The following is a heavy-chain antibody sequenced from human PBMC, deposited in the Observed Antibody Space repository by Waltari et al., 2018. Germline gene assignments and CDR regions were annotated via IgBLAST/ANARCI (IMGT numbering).Heavy chain of an antibody. CDR1: GFTFGSYW. CDR3: ARDNSSSWYFFDY. J-gene: IGHJ4*02. CDR2: IQEDGSEK. Sequence: EVQLVESGGGLVQPGGSLGRSCAASGFTFGSYWMSWFRQAPGKGLEWVANIQEDGSEKNYVDSVKGRFTISRDNAKNSLYLQMNSLRAEDTAVYFCARDNSSSWYFFDYWGQGTVVTVSS. V-gene: IGHV3-7*01. D-gene: IGHD6-13*01.